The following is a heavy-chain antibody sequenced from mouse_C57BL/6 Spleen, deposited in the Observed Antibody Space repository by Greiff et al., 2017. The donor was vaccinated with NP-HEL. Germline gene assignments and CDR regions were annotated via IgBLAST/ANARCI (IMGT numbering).Heavy chain of an antibody. J-gene: IGHJ2*01. V-gene: IGHV1-74*01. CDR2: LHPSDSDT. CDR1: GYTFTSYW. Sequence: QVQLQQPGAELVKPGASVKVSCKASGYTFTSYWMHWVKQRPGQGLEWIGRLHPSDSDTNYNQKFKGKATLTVDKSSSTAYMQLSSLTSEASAVYYCAMEGAGNYGYWGQGTTLTVSS. D-gene: IGHD2-1*01. CDR3: AMEGAGNYGY.